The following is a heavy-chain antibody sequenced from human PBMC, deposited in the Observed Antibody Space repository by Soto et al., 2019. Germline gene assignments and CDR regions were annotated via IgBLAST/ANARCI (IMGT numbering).Heavy chain of an antibody. D-gene: IGHD4-17*01. V-gene: IGHV5-10-1*03. CDR2: IDPSDSYT. CDR1: GYSFTSYW. J-gene: IGHJ3*02. CDR3: ASCSSPTVTTETDEAFDI. Sequence: EVQLVQSGAEVKKPGESLRISCKGSGYSFTSYWISWVRQMPGKGLEWMGRIDPSDSYTNYSPSFQGHVTISADKSISTAYLQWSTLKASDTAMYYCASCSSPTVTTETDEAFDIWGQGPMVTVSS.